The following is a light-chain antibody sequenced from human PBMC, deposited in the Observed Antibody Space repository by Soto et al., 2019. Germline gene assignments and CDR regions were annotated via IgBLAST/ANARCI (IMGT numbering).Light chain of an antibody. CDR3: SSYTISTTLVV. CDR1: TSDIGTYNY. Sequence: QSALTQPASVSGSPGQSITISCTGTTSDIGTYNYVSWYQQHPGKAPKVIIYEVSNRPSGVSNRFSAPKSGNTASLTISGLQAEDEADYYCSSYTISTTLVVFGGGTKVT. J-gene: IGLJ2*01. V-gene: IGLV2-14*01. CDR2: EVS.